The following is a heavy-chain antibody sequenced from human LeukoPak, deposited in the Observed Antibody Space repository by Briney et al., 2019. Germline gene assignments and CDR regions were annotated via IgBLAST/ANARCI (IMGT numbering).Heavy chain of an antibody. CDR1: GGSISSYY. V-gene: IGHV4-59*01. CDR3: ARGGSGWLSYYYYMDV. CDR2: IYYSGST. J-gene: IGHJ6*03. D-gene: IGHD6-19*01. Sequence: PSETLSHTCTVSGGSISSYYWSWIRQPPGKGLEWIGYIYYSGSTNYNPSLKSRVTISVDTSKNQFSLKLSSVTAADTAVYYCARGGSGWLSYYYYMDVWGKGTTVTVSS.